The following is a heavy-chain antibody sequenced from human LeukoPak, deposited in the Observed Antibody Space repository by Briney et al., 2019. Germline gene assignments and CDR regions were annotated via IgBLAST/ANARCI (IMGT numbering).Heavy chain of an antibody. V-gene: IGHV4-59*08. CDR2: IYYSGSA. CDR3: ARQYYYDSSGYFDY. D-gene: IGHD3-22*01. J-gene: IGHJ4*02. Sequence: SETPSLTCTVPGGSISRYYWSWIRQPPGKGLEWIGYIYYSGSANYNPSLKSRVTISVDTSKNQFSLKLSSVTAADTAVYYCARQYYYDSSGYFDYWGQGTLVTVSS. CDR1: GGSISRYY.